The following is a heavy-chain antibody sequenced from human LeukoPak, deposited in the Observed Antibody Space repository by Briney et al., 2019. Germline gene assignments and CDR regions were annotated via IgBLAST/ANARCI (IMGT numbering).Heavy chain of an antibody. CDR1: GFTFDDYA. CDR3: AKRVAYAADWFFDY. V-gene: IGHV3-23*01. D-gene: IGHD3-9*01. J-gene: IGHJ4*02. Sequence: PGRSLRLSCAASGFTFDDYAMHWVRQAPGKGLEWVSGISGSGGSTYYADSVKGRFTISRDNSKNTLYLQMNSLRAEDTAVYYCAKRVAYAADWFFDYWGQGTLVTVSS. CDR2: ISGSGGST.